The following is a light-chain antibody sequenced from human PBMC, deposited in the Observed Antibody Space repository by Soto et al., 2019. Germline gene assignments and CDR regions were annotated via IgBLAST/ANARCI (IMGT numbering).Light chain of an antibody. Sequence: EVVMTQSPATLSVSPGERANLSCRASQTVSSNLVWYQQKRGQAPRLLIYDASTRATGIPVRFSGSGSGTEFTLTISSLQSEDFAVYYCQQYNTWPRTFGQGTEVEIK. CDR3: QQYNTWPRT. CDR2: DAS. V-gene: IGKV3-15*01. J-gene: IGKJ1*01. CDR1: QTVSSN.